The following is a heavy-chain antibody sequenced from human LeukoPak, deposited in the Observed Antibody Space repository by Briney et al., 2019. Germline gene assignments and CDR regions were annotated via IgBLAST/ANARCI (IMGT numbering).Heavy chain of an antibody. Sequence: SETLSLTCTVSGGSISSYYWSWIRQPPGKGLEWIGYIYYSGSTNYNPSLKSRVTISVDTSKNQFSLKLSSVTAADTAVYYCARGWSSMVRGYYYYYMDVWGKGTTVTISS. CDR1: GGSISSYY. CDR3: ARGWSSMVRGYYYYYMDV. CDR2: IYYSGST. V-gene: IGHV4-59*01. J-gene: IGHJ6*03. D-gene: IGHD3-10*01.